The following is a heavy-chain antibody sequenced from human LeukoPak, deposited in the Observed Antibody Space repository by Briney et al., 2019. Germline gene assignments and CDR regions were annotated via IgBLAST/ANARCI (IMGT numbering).Heavy chain of an antibody. CDR3: AGYCSSTSCYPLYYFDY. CDR1: GGSISSGDYY. D-gene: IGHD2-2*01. CDR2: IYYSGST. Sequence: PSETLSLTCTASGGSISSGDYYWSWIRQLPGKGLEWIGYIYYSGSTYYNPSLKSRVTISVDTSKNQFSLKLSSVTAADTAVYYCAGYCSSTSCYPLYYFDYWGQGTLVTVSS. V-gene: IGHV4-30-4*08. J-gene: IGHJ4*02.